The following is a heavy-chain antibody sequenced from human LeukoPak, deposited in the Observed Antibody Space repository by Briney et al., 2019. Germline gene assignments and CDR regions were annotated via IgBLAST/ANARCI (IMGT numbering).Heavy chain of an antibody. Sequence: SGTLSLTCAVSGGSIRSSDWWTWVRQPPGKGLEWIGEIFHSGSTNYNPSLKSRVTISVDQPKNQFSLKLNSVTAADTAVYYCARVLSGSNFDCWGQGTLVTVSS. J-gene: IGHJ4*02. CDR1: GGSIRSSDW. D-gene: IGHD3-22*01. V-gene: IGHV4-4*02. CDR3: ARVLSGSNFDC. CDR2: IFHSGST.